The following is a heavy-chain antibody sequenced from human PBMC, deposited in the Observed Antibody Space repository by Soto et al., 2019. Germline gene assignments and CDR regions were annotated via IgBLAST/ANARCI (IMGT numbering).Heavy chain of an antibody. D-gene: IGHD5-12*01. CDR3: ARHSGYGVLGDY. J-gene: IGHJ4*02. Sequence: EVQLLESGGGLVQPGGSLRLSCAASGFTFTSYAMSWVRQAPGKGLEWVSAISGSGGSTYYADSVKGRFTISRDNSKNTLYLQMNSLGAEDTAVYYCARHSGYGVLGDYWGQGTLVTVSS. CDR2: ISGSGGST. CDR1: GFTFTSYA. V-gene: IGHV3-23*01.